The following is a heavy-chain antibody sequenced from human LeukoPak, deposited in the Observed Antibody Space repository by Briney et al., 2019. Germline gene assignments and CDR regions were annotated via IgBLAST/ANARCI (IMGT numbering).Heavy chain of an antibody. J-gene: IGHJ4*02. CDR3: ARVRMGDDFNPFDY. CDR2: INSDGSET. D-gene: IGHD3-16*01. V-gene: IGHV3-74*03. CDR1: GFTFSSYE. Sequence: GGSLRLSCAASGFTFSSYEMNWVRRAPGRGLVWVSRINSDGSETMYADSVKGRFTISRDNAKNTLYLQMNSLRAEDTAVYYCARVRMGDDFNPFDYWGQGTLVTVSS.